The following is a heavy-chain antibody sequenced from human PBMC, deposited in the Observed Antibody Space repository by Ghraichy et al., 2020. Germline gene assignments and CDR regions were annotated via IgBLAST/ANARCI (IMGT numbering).Heavy chain of an antibody. V-gene: IGHV4-34*01. D-gene: IGHD3-10*01. J-gene: IGHJ4*02. CDR2: INHSGST. Sequence: SETLSLTCAVYGGSFSGYYWSWIRQPPGKGLEWIGEINHSGSTNYNPSLKSRVTISVDTSKNQFSLKLSSVTAADTAVYYCARGLRITIDYWGQGTLVTVSS. CDR3: ARGLRITIDY. CDR1: GGSFSGYY.